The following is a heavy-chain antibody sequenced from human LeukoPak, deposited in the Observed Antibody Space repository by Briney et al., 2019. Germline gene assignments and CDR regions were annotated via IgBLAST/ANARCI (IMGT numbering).Heavy chain of an antibody. V-gene: IGHV3-64*01. CDR1: GFTFTTYT. CDR2: VVGNGGTT. D-gene: IGHD3-10*01. J-gene: IGHJ4*02. CDR3: ARERAYYYFDY. Sequence: PGGSLRPSCAASGFTFTTYTIHWVRQAPGKGLEYVSAVVGNGGTTYYANSVKGRFTISRDNSKNTVYLQMGSLRAEDTAVYYCARERAYYYFDYWGQGALVTVSS.